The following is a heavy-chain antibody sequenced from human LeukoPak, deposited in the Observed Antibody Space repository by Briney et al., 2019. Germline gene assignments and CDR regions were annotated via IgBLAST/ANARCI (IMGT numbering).Heavy chain of an antibody. CDR3: ARGYAAPHGY. D-gene: IGHD3-16*01. J-gene: IGHJ4*02. CDR1: GQSFSGYY. Sequence: SGTLSLTCAVYGQSFSGYYWSWIRQPPGKGLEWIGEINHRGSPNYNPSLKSRVTMSIDTSKNHFFLNLSSVTAADTAVYYCARGYAAPHGYWGQGILVTVSS. V-gene: IGHV4-34*01. CDR2: INHRGSP.